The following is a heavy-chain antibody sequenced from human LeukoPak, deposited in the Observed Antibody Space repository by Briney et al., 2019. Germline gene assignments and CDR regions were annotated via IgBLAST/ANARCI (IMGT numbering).Heavy chain of an antibody. D-gene: IGHD1-26*01. J-gene: IGHJ4*02. CDR2: IYYSGST. Sequence: SETLSLTCTVSGDSISSSSYYWGWIRQPPGKGLEWIGSIYYSGSTYYNPSLKSRVTISVDTSKNQFSLKLSSVTAADTAVYYCARLSGTRAEDYFDYWGQGTLVTVSS. CDR1: GDSISSSSYY. CDR3: ARLSGTRAEDYFDY. V-gene: IGHV4-39*01.